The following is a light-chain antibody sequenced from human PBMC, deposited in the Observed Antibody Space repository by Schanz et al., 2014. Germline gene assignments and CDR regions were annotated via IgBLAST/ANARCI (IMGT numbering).Light chain of an antibody. J-gene: IGLJ3*02. Sequence: QSVLTQPASVSGSPGQSITISCTGTSSDVGNYNYVSWYQQHPGKAPKLMIYDVNNRPSGVSNRFSASKSGNTASLTISGLQAEDEADYYCSSYTTTTWRVFGGGTKLTVL. CDR1: SSDVGNYNY. CDR2: DVN. V-gene: IGLV2-14*01. CDR3: SSYTTTTWRV.